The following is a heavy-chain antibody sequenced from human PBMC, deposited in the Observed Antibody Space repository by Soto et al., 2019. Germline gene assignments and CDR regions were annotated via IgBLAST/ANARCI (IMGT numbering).Heavy chain of an antibody. V-gene: IGHV3-9*01. CDR2: ISWNSGSI. D-gene: IGHD6-19*01. CDR1: GFTFDDYA. J-gene: IGHJ3*02. CDR3: AKDIGVGCSSGWPGVCQDAFEI. Sequence: EVQLVESGGGLVQPGRSLRLSCAASGFTFDDYAMHWVRQAPGKGLEWVSGISWNSGSIGYADSVKGRFTISRDNAKNSLYLQMKSLSAEDTAFYYCAKDIGVGCSSGWPGVCQDAFEIWGQGPMVTVSS.